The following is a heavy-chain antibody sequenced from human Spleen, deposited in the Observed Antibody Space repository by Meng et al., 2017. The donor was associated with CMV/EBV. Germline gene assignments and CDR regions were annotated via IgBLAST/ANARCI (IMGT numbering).Heavy chain of an antibody. CDR3: ARGAGIAARRRGYFDY. Sequence: YGGSFSGYYWSWSRQPPGKGLEWIGEINHSGSTNYNPSLKSRVTISVDTSKNQFSLKLSSVTAADTAVYYCARGAGIAARRRGYFDYWGQGTLLTVSS. V-gene: IGHV4-34*01. D-gene: IGHD6-6*01. CDR2: INHSGST. CDR1: GGSFSGYY. J-gene: IGHJ4*02.